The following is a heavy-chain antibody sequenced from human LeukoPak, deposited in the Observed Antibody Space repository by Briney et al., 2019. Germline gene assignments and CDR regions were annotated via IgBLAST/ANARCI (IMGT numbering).Heavy chain of an antibody. V-gene: IGHV3-21*01. J-gene: IGHJ4*02. D-gene: IGHD1-26*01. Sequence: GSLRLSCAASGFTFSSSTMNWVRQTPGKGLEWVSSISFSSAYISYADSMRGRFTMSRDNAKNSPYLQMDSLRAEDTAVYFCARGRGSYYVFDYWGQGTLVTVSS. CDR1: GFTFSSST. CDR2: ISFSSAYI. CDR3: ARGRGSYYVFDY.